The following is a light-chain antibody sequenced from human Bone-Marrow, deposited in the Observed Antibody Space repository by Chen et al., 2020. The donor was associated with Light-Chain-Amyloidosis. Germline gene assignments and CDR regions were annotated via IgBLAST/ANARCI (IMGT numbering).Light chain of an antibody. CDR1: QTISSNS. CDR2: GSS. V-gene: IGKV3-20*01. Sequence: EIVLTQSPGTLSLSPGEGANLSCRASQTISSNSLTWYQQKFGQAPRLLIYGSSSRATGIPDRFTGSASGTDFTLTINSLEPEDFAMYYCQQSGTSPLTFGGGTKVEIK. J-gene: IGKJ4*01. CDR3: QQSGTSPLT.